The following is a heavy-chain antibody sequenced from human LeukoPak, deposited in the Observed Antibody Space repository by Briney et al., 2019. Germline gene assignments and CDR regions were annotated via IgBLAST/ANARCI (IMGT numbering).Heavy chain of an antibody. V-gene: IGHV3-66*02. D-gene: IGHD2-15*01. CDR2: IYSGGST. Sequence: PGGSLRLSCAASGFTVSSNYMSWVRQAPGKGLEWVSVIYSGGSTYCADSVKGRFTISRDNSKNTLYLQMNSLRAEDTAVYYCASRYCSGGSCYDDAFDIWGQGTMVTVSS. CDR3: ASRYCSGGSCYDDAFDI. J-gene: IGHJ3*02. CDR1: GFTVSSNY.